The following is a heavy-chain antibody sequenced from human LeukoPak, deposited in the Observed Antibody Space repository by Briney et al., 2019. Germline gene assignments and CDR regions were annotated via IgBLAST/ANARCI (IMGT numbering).Heavy chain of an antibody. CDR2: INPSGGST. CDR3: ARAGGYNPLYYYYYMDV. D-gene: IGHD5-24*01. V-gene: IGHV1-46*01. J-gene: IGHJ6*03. CDR1: GYTFTSYY. Sequence: ASVKVSCKASGYTFTSYYMHWVRQAPGQGLEWMGIINPSGGSTSYAQKFQGRVTMTRDTSTSTVYMELSSLRSEDTAVYYCARAGGYNPLYYYYYMDVWGKGTTVTVSS.